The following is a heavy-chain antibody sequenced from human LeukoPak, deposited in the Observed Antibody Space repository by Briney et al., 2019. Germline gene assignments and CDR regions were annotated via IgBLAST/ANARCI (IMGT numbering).Heavy chain of an antibody. V-gene: IGHV1-8*01. J-gene: IGHJ6*02. CDR3: ARGQDIVVVVDGMDV. CDR1: GYTSTSYD. D-gene: IGHD2-15*01. Sequence: GASVKVSFKASGYTSTSYDINWVRQATGQGLEWMGWMNPNSGNTGYAQKFQGRVTMARNTSISTAYMELSSLRSEDTAVYYCARGQDIVVVVDGMDVWGQGTTVTVSS. CDR2: MNPNSGNT.